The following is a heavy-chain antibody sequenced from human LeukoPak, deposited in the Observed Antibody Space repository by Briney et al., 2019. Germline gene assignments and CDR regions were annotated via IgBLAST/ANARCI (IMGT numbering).Heavy chain of an antibody. J-gene: IGHJ3*02. V-gene: IGHV3-23*01. CDR3: AKGAVAGTLLVAFDI. CDR1: GFTFSSYA. CDR2: ISGSGGST. Sequence: GGALRLSCAASGFTFSSYAMSWVGQAPGEGLEGVGAISGSGGSTYYADSVKGRFTISRDNSKNPLYLQMNSLRAEDTAVYYCAKGAVAGTLLVAFDIWGQGTMVTVSS. D-gene: IGHD6-19*01.